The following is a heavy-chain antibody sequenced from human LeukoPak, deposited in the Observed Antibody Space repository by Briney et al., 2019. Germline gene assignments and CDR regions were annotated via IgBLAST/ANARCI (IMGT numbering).Heavy chain of an antibody. J-gene: IGHJ4*02. Sequence: PGGSLRLSCAASGFTVSSNYMSWVRQAPGKGLEWVSVIYSGGSTHYADSVKGRFTISRDNSKNTLCLQMNSLRAEDTAAYYCAREYGGWYGYFDYWGQGTLVTVSS. V-gene: IGHV3-53*01. CDR3: AREYGGWYGYFDY. CDR2: IYSGGST. D-gene: IGHD6-19*01. CDR1: GFTVSSNY.